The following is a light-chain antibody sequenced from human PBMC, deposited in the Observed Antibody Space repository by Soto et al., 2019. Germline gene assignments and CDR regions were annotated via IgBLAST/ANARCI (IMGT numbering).Light chain of an antibody. J-gene: IGLJ2*01. CDR1: SSNIGTNA. Sequence: QSVLTQPPSASGTPGQRVTISCSGSSSNIGTNAVHWYHQFPGSAPKLLIHRDDQRRPGVPDLFSGSKPGTSASLATSGLQSADEADYYFAPWDDRRNYPRVEFGGGTKLTVL. CDR3: APWDDRRNYPRVE. V-gene: IGLV1-44*01. CDR2: RDD.